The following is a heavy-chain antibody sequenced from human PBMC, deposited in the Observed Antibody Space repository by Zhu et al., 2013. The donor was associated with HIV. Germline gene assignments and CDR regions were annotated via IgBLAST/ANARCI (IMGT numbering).Heavy chain of an antibody. CDR3: ARDKYCSGGSCYSHFYGMDA. V-gene: IGHV4-59*01. J-gene: IGHJ6*02. CDR1: GGSISSYY. CDR2: IYYSGST. Sequence: QVQLQESGPGLVKPSETLSLTCTVSGGSISSYYWSWVRQPPGKGLEWIGYIYYSGSTNYNPSLKSRVTISVDTSKNQFSLKLSSVTAADTAVYYCARDKYCSGGSCYSHFYGMDAWGQGTTVTVSS. D-gene: IGHD2-15*01.